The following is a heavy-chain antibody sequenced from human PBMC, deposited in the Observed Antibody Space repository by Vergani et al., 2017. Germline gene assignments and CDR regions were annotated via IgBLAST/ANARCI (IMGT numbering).Heavy chain of an antibody. J-gene: IGHJ5*01. D-gene: IGHD2-8*02. V-gene: IGHV3-74*03. CDR3: VRTEYCTGIACNTRFDS. CDR1: GFCFNTYW. Sequence: EVKLVASGGGSVQSGGSLRLSCVAAGFCFNTYWMHWVRQVPGKGLMWVARIDEYGNRATYGDFETGRFTISRDNAKNTVFLQMNNLRADDAGVYYCVRTEYCTGIACNTRFDSWGQGALVTVSS. CDR2: IDEYGNRA.